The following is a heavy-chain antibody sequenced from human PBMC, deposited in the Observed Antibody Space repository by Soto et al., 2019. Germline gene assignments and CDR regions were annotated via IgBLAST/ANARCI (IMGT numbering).Heavy chain of an antibody. D-gene: IGHD6-19*01. Sequence: QVQLVQSGAEVKKPGASVKVSCKASGYTFTSYGISWVRQAPGQGLEWMGWISAYNGNTNYAQKLQGRVTMTTDTSPSTGYMELRSLRSDDTAVYYCARGWKTAVAGKGGWGRFDPWGQGTLVTVSS. CDR1: GYTFTSYG. J-gene: IGHJ5*02. CDR3: ARGWKTAVAGKGGWGRFDP. V-gene: IGHV1-18*01. CDR2: ISAYNGNT.